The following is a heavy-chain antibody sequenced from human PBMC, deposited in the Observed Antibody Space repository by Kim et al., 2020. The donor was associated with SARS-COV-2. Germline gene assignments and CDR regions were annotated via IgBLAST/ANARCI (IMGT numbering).Heavy chain of an antibody. D-gene: IGHD6-13*01. V-gene: IGHV4-4*07. CDR3: ARGLTAAGANNFDY. CDR2: IYTSGST. CDR1: GGSISGYY. Sequence: SETLSLTCTVSGGSISGYYWTWIRQPAGKGLEWIGRIYTSGSTYYNPSLESRVTMSVDTSKTQFSLELTSVTAADTAVYHCARGLTAAGANNFDYWGQGT. J-gene: IGHJ4*02.